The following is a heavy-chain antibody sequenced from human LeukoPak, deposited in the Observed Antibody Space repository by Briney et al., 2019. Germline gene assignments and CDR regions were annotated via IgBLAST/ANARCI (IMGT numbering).Heavy chain of an antibody. CDR3: ASQVAGDY. CDR1: GGSLSGYY. Sequence: SETLSLTCAVYGGSLSGYYWSWIRQPPGKGLEWIGEINHSGSTNYNPSLKSRVTISVDTSKNQFSLKLSSVTAADTAVYYCASQVAGDYWGQGTLVTVSS. CDR2: INHSGST. D-gene: IGHD5-12*01. J-gene: IGHJ4*02. V-gene: IGHV4-34*01.